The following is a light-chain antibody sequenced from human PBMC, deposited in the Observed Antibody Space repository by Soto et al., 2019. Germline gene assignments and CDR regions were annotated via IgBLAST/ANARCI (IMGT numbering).Light chain of an antibody. CDR3: SSYTSSSTVL. Sequence: QSALTQPASVSGSPGQSFTISCTGTSSDIGGYTYVSWYQHHPGKAPKLMIYDVTSRPSGVSHRFSGSKSGNTASLTISGLQAEDEADYYCSSYTSSSTVLFGGGTKVTVL. J-gene: IGLJ2*01. V-gene: IGLV2-14*03. CDR1: SSDIGGYTY. CDR2: DVT.